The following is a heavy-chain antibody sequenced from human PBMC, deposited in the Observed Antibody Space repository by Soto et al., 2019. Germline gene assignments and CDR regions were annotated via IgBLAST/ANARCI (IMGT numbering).Heavy chain of an antibody. CDR2: ISAYNGNT. J-gene: IGHJ3*02. Sequence: ASVKVSCKDSGYTFTSYGISWVRQAPGQGLEWMGWISAYNGNTNYAQKLQGRVTMTTDTSTSTAYMELRSLRSDDTAVYYCARDRGIAVAGHDAFDIWGQGTMVTVSS. CDR1: GYTFTSYG. D-gene: IGHD6-19*01. CDR3: ARDRGIAVAGHDAFDI. V-gene: IGHV1-18*01.